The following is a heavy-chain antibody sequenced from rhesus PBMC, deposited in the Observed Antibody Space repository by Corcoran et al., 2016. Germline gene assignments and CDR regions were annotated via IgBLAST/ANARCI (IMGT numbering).Heavy chain of an antibody. CDR2: IRNVVGST. CDR3: AKVGDWGDYDVDY. J-gene: IGHJ4*01. D-gene: IGHD3-34*01. Sequence: EVQLVESGGGLVQPGGSLRLSCAASGFTFSSYGMSWVRQAPGKGLEWVSYIRNVVGSTYYAYSVKGRFTIARDNTKNTRSLQRNSLIADDTAVDYCAKVGDWGDYDVDYWGQGVLVTVSS. CDR1: GFTFSSYG. V-gene: IGHV3S5*01.